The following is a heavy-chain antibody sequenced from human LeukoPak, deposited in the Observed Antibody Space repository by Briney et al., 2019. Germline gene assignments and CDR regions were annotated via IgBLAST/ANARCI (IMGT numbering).Heavy chain of an antibody. J-gene: IGHJ4*02. V-gene: IGHV1-46*01. D-gene: IGHD3-10*01. CDR2: INPSGGST. CDR1: GYTFTSYY. CDR3: AREAAYYYGSGSYCFDY. Sequence: ASVKVSCKASGYTFTSYYMHWVRQAPGQGLEWMGIINPSGGSTSYAQKFQGRVTMTRDTSTSTVYMELSSLRSEDTAVYYCAREAAYYYGSGSYCFDYWGQGTLVTVSS.